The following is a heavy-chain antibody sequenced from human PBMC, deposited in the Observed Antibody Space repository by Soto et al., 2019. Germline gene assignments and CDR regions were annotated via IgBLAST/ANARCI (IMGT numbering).Heavy chain of an antibody. J-gene: IGHJ5*02. Sequence: SETLSLTCTVSGGSISSYYWSWIRQPPGKGLEWIGYIYYSGSTDYDPSLKSRVTISVDTSKNQFSLKLSSVTAADTALYYCARSPSTYHGGWYDPWGQGTLVTVSS. V-gene: IGHV4-59*01. D-gene: IGHD4-4*01. CDR3: ARSPSTYHGGWYDP. CDR1: GGSISSYY. CDR2: IYYSGST.